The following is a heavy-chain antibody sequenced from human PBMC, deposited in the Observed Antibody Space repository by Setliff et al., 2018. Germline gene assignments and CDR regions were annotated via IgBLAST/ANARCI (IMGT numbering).Heavy chain of an antibody. Sequence: ASVKVSCKASGYIFTYYAIHWVRQAPGQRLEWMGWINAGNGNTKYSQKFQGRVTITRDTSASTAYMELSRLRSDDTAVYYCARDPTRDIVGATGALDYWGQGTLVTVSS. V-gene: IGHV1-3*01. CDR2: INAGNGNT. J-gene: IGHJ4*02. CDR1: GYIFTYYA. D-gene: IGHD1-26*01. CDR3: ARDPTRDIVGATGALDY.